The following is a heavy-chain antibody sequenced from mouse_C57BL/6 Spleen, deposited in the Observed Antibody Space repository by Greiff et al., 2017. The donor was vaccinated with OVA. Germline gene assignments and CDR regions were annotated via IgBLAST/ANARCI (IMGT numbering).Heavy chain of an antibody. V-gene: IGHV1-67*01. CDR1: GYTFTDYA. D-gene: IGHD1-1*01. Sequence: VQLQQSGPELVRPGVSVKISCKGSGYTFTDYAMHWVKQSHAKSLEWIGVISTYYGDASYNQKFKDKATMTVDKSSSTAYMELARLTSEDSAVYYCARRDYCYGSRPGENYFDYWGQGTTLTVSS. J-gene: IGHJ2*01. CDR2: ISTYYGDA. CDR3: ARRDYCYGSRPGENYFDY.